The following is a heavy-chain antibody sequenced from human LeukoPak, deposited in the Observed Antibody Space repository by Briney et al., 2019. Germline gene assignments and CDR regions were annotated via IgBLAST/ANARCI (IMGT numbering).Heavy chain of an antibody. J-gene: IGHJ4*02. V-gene: IGHV1-2*02. CDR3: ARDSAVVVGRDDFDY. CDR2: INPNRGGT. Sequence: ASVKVSCKASGYTFTDYYVHWVREAPGQGLEWMGWINPNRGGTDYAQKFQGRVTMTRDTSISTAYMELSRLTSDDTAVYYCARDSAVVVGRDDFDYWGQGTLVTVSS. D-gene: IGHD2-15*01. CDR1: GYTFTDYY.